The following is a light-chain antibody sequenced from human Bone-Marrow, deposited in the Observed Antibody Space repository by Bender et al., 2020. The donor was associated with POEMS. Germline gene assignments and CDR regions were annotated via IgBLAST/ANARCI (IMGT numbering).Light chain of an antibody. CDR1: SNDIGDYNF. CDR2: AVS. J-gene: IGLJ2*01. V-gene: IGLV2-14*01. CDR3: ASYSSAATLV. Sequence: QSALTQPASVSGSPGQSITISCTGTSNDIGDYNFVSWFQQRPGKVPKLLIYAVSERPSGVSDRFSGAKSGSTASLTISGLQADDEGDYSCASYSSAATLVFGGGPKLTVL.